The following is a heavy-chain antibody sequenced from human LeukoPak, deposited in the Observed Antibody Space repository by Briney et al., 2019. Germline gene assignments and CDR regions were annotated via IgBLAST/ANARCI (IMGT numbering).Heavy chain of an antibody. Sequence: ASVKVSCKPSGYTFTDYYIHWVRQAPGQGLEWMGRINPKTGGTNYAQKFQGGVAMTRDTSIRTVYLELSRLRFDDTAVYYCTREGAAEAKNFDYWGQGTLVTVSS. V-gene: IGHV1-2*06. CDR3: TREGAAEAKNFDY. D-gene: IGHD6-13*01. J-gene: IGHJ4*02. CDR1: GYTFTDYY. CDR2: INPKTGGT.